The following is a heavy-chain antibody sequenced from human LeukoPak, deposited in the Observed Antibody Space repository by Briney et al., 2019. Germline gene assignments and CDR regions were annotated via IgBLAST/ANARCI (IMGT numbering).Heavy chain of an antibody. CDR2: IYYSGST. J-gene: IGHJ4*02. Sequence: PSETLSLTCTVSGGSISSSSYYWGWIRQPPGKGLEWIGSIYYSGSTYYNPSLKSRVTISVDTSKNQFSLKLSSVTAADTAVYYCARDLAIAAAESLFDYWGQGTLVTVSS. V-gene: IGHV4-39*07. CDR3: ARDLAIAAAESLFDY. CDR1: GGSISSSSYY. D-gene: IGHD6-13*01.